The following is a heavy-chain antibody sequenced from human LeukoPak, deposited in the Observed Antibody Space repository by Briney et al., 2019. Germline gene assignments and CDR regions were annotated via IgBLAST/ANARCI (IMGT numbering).Heavy chain of an antibody. V-gene: IGHV3-7*01. J-gene: IGHJ4*02. Sequence: GGSLRLSCVASGFTFSSYWMSWVRQAPGKGLEWVANIKQDGSEKYYVDSVKGRFTISRDNAKNSLYLQMNSLRAEDTAVYYCARDQGCTNGVCYTGFDYWSQGTLVTVSS. CDR2: IKQDGSEK. CDR3: ARDQGCTNGVCYTGFDY. CDR1: GFTFSSYW. D-gene: IGHD2-8*01.